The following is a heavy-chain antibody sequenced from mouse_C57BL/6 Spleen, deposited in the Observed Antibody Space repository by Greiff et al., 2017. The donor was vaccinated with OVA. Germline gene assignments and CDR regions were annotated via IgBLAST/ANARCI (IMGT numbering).Heavy chain of an antibody. CDR2: IDPENGDT. J-gene: IGHJ2*01. CDR3: TTYHYGSSPYYFDY. Sequence: EVQLQQSGAELVRPGASVKLSCTASGFNIKDDYMHWVKQRPEQGLEWIGWIDPENGDTEYASKFQGKATITADTSSNTAYLQLSSLTSEDTAVYYCTTYHYGSSPYYFDYWGQGTTLTVSS. CDR1: GFNIKDDY. V-gene: IGHV14-4*01. D-gene: IGHD1-1*01.